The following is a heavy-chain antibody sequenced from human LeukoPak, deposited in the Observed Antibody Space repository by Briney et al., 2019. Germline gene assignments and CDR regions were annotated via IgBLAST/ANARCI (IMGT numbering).Heavy chain of an antibody. D-gene: IGHD3-9*01. CDR2: IYHSGST. V-gene: IGHV4-4*02. J-gene: IGHJ6*02. Sequence: SETLSLTCAVSGGSISSSNWWSWVRQPPGKGLEWIGEIYHSGSTNYNPSLKSRVTISVDKSKNQSSLKLSSVTAADTAVYYCARWFTITSGDYDILTSSYHRGMDVWGQGTTVTASS. CDR1: GGSISSSNW. CDR3: ARWFTITSGDYDILTSSYHRGMDV.